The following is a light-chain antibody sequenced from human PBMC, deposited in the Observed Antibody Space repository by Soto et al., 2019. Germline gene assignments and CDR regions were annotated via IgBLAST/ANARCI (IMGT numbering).Light chain of an antibody. J-gene: IGLJ1*01. Sequence: QSALTQPASVSGSPGQSITISCTGTSSDVGGYNYVSWYQQHPGKAPKLMIYEVSNRPSGVSNRFSGSKSRNTASLTISGLQAEDEADYYCSSYTSSSTLGYVFGTGTKVTVL. CDR3: SSYTSSSTLGYV. CDR1: SSDVGGYNY. CDR2: EVS. V-gene: IGLV2-14*01.